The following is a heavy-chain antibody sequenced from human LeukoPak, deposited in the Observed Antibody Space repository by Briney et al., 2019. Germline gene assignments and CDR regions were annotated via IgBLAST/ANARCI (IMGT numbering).Heavy chain of an antibody. CDR2: FDPEDGET. CDR3: ATPGDYSGSYYSAFDI. D-gene: IGHD1-26*01. V-gene: IGHV1-24*01. J-gene: IGHJ3*02. CDR1: GYTLTELS. Sequence: ASVKVSCKVSGYTLTELSMHWVRQAPGKGLEWMGGFDPEDGETIYAQKFQGRVTMTEDTSTDTAYMELSSLRSEDTAVYYCATPGDYSGSYYSAFDIWGQGTMVTVSS.